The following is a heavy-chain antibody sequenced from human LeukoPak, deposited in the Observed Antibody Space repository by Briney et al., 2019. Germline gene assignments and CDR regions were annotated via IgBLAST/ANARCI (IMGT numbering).Heavy chain of an antibody. J-gene: IGHJ4*02. V-gene: IGHV1-8*01. D-gene: IGHD1-7*01. CDR3: ARDITGTTVYDY. CDR2: MNPNSGNT. CDR1: GYTFTSYD. Sequence: ASVKLSCKASGYTFTSYDINWVRQATGQGLEWMGWMNPNSGNTGYAQKFQGRVTMTRNTSISTAYMELSSLRSEDTAVYYCARDITGTTVYDYWGQGTLVTVSS.